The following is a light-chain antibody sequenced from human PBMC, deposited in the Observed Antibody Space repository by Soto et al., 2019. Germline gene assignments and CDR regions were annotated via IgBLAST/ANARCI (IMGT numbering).Light chain of an antibody. CDR3: KSYAGSNTYV. V-gene: IGLV2-8*01. CDR2: EVV. J-gene: IGLJ7*01. Sequence: QSALTQPPSASGSPGQSVTISCTGTNSDIGGYDFVSWYQHHPGKAPRLIIYEVVQRPSGVPDRFSGSKSGNTASLTVSGLQAEDESDYFCKSYAGSNTYVFGSGTQLTVL. CDR1: NSDIGGYDF.